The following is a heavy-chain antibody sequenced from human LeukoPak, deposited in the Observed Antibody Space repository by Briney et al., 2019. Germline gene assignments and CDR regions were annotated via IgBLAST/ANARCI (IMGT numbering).Heavy chain of an antibody. Sequence: SETLSLTCAVSGGSISSSNWWSWVRQPPGKGLEWIGEIYHSGSTNYNPSLKSRVTISVDKSKNQFSLKLSSVTAADTAVYYCTRVSTVTTFAFDIWGQGTMVTVSS. CDR1: GGSISSSNW. V-gene: IGHV4-4*02. CDR2: IYHSGST. CDR3: TRVSTVTTFAFDI. D-gene: IGHD4-17*01. J-gene: IGHJ3*02.